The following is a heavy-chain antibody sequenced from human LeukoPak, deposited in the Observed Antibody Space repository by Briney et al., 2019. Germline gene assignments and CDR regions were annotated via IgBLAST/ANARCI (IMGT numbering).Heavy chain of an antibody. V-gene: IGHV3-21*01. CDR1: GFTLSSNY. CDR2: ISRSASNI. CDR3: ARDPEGFGATYFDY. Sequence: GGSLRLSCAASGFTLSSNYMSWVRQAPGKGLEWVSSISRSASNIYYADSVKGRFTISRDNAKNSFYLQLNSLRAEDTAVFYCARDPEGFGATYFDYWGQGTLVTVSS. J-gene: IGHJ4*02. D-gene: IGHD3-16*01.